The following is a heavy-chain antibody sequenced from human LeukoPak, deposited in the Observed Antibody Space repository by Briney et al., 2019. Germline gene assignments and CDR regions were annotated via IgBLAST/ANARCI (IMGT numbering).Heavy chain of an antibody. CDR3: ARGSYSSSWTENWFDP. J-gene: IGHJ5*02. D-gene: IGHD6-13*01. V-gene: IGHV1-8*03. Sequence: GASVKVSCKASGYTFTSYDINWVRQATGQGLEWMRWMNPNSGNTGYAQKFQGRVTITRNTSISTAYMELSSLRSEDTAVYYCARGSYSSSWTENWFDPWGQGTLVTVSS. CDR2: MNPNSGNT. CDR1: GYTFTSYD.